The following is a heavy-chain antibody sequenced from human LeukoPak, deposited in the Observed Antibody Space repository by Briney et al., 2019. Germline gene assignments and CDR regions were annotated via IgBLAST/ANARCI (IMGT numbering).Heavy chain of an antibody. V-gene: IGHV1-24*01. D-gene: IGHD5-12*01. Sequence: ASVKVSCKVSGYTLTELSMHWVRQAPGKGLEWMGGFDPEDGETIYPQKFQGRVTMTEDTSTDTAYMELSSLRSEDTAVYYCATGPRGYSGYDLGFDYWGQGTLVTVSS. CDR1: GYTLTELS. J-gene: IGHJ4*02. CDR2: FDPEDGET. CDR3: ATGPRGYSGYDLGFDY.